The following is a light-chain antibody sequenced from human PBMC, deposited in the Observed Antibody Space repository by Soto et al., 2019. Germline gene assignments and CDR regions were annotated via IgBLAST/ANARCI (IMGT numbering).Light chain of an antibody. CDR1: QSISSW. CDR2: DAS. J-gene: IGKJ4*01. Sequence: IQMPQSPSTLCASVGDRVTITCRASQSISSWLAWYQQKPGKAPKLLIYDASSLESGVPSRFSGSGSGTEFTLTISSLQPDDFATYYCQQYNSYPLTFGGGTKVDIK. CDR3: QQYNSYPLT. V-gene: IGKV1-5*01.